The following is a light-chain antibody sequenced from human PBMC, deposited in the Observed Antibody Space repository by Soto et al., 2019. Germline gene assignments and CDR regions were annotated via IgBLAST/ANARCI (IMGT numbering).Light chain of an antibody. CDR1: QGIRND. V-gene: IGKV1-6*01. CDR3: LQDYNYPGLT. J-gene: IGKJ4*01. CDR2: AAS. Sequence: AIPMTQSPSSLSASVGDRVTITCRASQGIRNDLGWYQQKPGKAPKLLIYAASSLQSGVPSRFSGSGSGTDFTLTISSLQPEDFATYYCLQDYNYPGLTFGGGTKVEIK.